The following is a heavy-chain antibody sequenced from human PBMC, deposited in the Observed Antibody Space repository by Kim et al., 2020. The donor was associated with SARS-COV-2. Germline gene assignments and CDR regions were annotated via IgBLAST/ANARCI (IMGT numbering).Heavy chain of an antibody. J-gene: IGHJ5*02. CDR3: ARGRGITMVRGVMSPHKSEFGWFDP. D-gene: IGHD3-10*01. V-gene: IGHV1-69*13. Sequence: SVKVSCKASGGTFSSYAISWVRQAPGQGLEWMGGIIPIFGTANYAQKFQGRVTITADESTSTAYMELSSLRSEDTAVYYCARGRGITMVRGVMSPHKSEFGWFDPWGQGTLVTVSS. CDR2: IIPIFGTA. CDR1: GGTFSSYA.